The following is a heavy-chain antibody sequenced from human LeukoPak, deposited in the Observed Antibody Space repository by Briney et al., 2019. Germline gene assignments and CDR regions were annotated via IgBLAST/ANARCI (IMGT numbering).Heavy chain of an antibody. D-gene: IGHD3-10*01. CDR3: ARGAYYGSGSYHGWFDT. Sequence: ASVKVSCKASGYTFTGYYMHWVRQAPGQGLEWMGRINPNSGGTNYAQKFQGRVTMTRDTSISTAYMEPSRLRSDDTAVYYCARGAYYGSGSYHGWFDTWGQGTLVTVSS. CDR1: GYTFTGYY. V-gene: IGHV1-2*06. CDR2: INPNSGGT. J-gene: IGHJ5*02.